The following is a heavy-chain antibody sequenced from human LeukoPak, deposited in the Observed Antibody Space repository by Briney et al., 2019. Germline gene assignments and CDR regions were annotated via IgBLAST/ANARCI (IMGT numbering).Heavy chain of an antibody. Sequence: PGGSLRLSCAASGFSFNNAWMSWVRQAPGKGLEWVGRIRSKSDGGTSDYAAPVKGRFTISRDDSKNMLYLQMNNLETEDTGVYYCATEVAAYILVHWFDPWGQGTLVTVSS. CDR2: IRSKSDGGTS. J-gene: IGHJ5*02. CDR3: ATEVAAYILVHWFDP. CDR1: GFSFNNAW. V-gene: IGHV3-15*01. D-gene: IGHD3-16*01.